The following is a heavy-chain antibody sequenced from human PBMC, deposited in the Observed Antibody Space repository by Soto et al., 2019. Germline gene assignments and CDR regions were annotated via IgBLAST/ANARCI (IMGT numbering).Heavy chain of an antibody. Sequence: EVQLLESGGGLVQPGGSLRLSCAASGFTFSSYAMNWVRQAPGKGLEWVSAIGATGSTTYYADSVKGRFTISRDNSKNTLYLQVKSLRAEDTAVYYCSKSGSGSYFGGYYFDYWGQGTLVAVSS. D-gene: IGHD3-10*01. V-gene: IGHV3-23*01. CDR1: GFTFSSYA. CDR3: SKSGSGSYFGGYYFDY. CDR2: IGATGSTT. J-gene: IGHJ4*02.